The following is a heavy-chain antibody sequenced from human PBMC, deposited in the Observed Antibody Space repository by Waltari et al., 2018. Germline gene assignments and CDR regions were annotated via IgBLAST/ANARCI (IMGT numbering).Heavy chain of an antibody. CDR2: IYYSGST. CDR3: ARGGSGSRANFDC. J-gene: IGHJ4*02. V-gene: IGHV4-59*01. CDR1: GGSINTFY. Sequence: QVQLQESGPGLVKPSETLSLTCTVSGGSINTFYWNWIRQPPGKGLEWIGNIYYSGSTNDSPSLKSRVTISVDTSKNQFSLNLSSVTAADTAVYYCARGGSGSRANFDCWGQGTLVTVSS. D-gene: IGHD3-10*01.